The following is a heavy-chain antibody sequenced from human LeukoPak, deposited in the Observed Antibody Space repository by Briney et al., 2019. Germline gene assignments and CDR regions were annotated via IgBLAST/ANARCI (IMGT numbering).Heavy chain of an antibody. CDR3: ASGRRLSNLDY. Sequence: GASVKVSLKASGYTFTRYGISRVRQAPGQGLEWMGWISAYNGNTNYAQKLQGRVTMTTDTSTSTAYMELRSLRSDDTAVYYCASGRRLSNLDYWGQGTLVTVSS. J-gene: IGHJ4*02. CDR2: ISAYNGNT. D-gene: IGHD5-12*01. CDR1: GYTFTRYG. V-gene: IGHV1-18*01.